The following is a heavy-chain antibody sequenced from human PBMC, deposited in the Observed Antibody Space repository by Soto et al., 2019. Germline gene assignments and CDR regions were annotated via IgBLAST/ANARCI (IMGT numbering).Heavy chain of an antibody. V-gene: IGHV1-18*01. J-gene: IGHJ6*02. CDR2: ISVYNGDT. CDR3: VRDLVGDSGYYDHIMDL. D-gene: IGHD3-3*01. Sequence: ASVKVSCKASEFVLTMYGVSWLRQAPGQGLEWMGWISVYNGDTKYAQNFQDRVTIRADKSTDIVYMDLTSLRSDDSAVYYCVRDLVGDSGYYDHIMDLSG. CDR1: EFVLTMYG.